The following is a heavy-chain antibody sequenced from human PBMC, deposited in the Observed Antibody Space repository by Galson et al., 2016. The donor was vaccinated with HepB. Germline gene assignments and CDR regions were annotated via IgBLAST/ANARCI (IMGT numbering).Heavy chain of an antibody. J-gene: IGHJ3*02. Sequence: SLRLSCADSGFTFNPYGMTWVRQAPGKGLEWVSYISSSSSTIYYADSVKGRFTISRDNAKNSLYLQMNSLRDEDTAVYYCARDGGIPGAAFDIWGQGTMVTVSS. V-gene: IGHV3-48*02. D-gene: IGHD3-16*01. CDR2: ISSSSSTI. CDR3: ARDGGIPGAAFDI. CDR1: GFTFNPYG.